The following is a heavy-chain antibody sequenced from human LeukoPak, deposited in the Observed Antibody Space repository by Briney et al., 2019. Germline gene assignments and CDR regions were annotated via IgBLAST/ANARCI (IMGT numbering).Heavy chain of an antibody. D-gene: IGHD1-26*01. CDR3: ARDSDLYRWEAFDI. CDR1: GGSISGGGYY. J-gene: IGHJ3*02. CDR2: IYYSGST. V-gene: IGHV4-31*03. Sequence: SETLSLTCTVSGGSISGGGYYWNWIRQHPGKGLEWIGYIYYSGSTYYNPSLKSRVTISVDTSRNQFSLKLSSVTAADTAVYYCARDSDLYRWEAFDIWGQGTMVTVSS.